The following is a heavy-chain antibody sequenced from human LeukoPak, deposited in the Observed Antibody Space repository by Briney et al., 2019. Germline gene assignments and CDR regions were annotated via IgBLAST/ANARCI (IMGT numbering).Heavy chain of an antibody. Sequence: SVKVSCKASGGTFSSYAISWVRQAPGQGLEWMGGIIPIFGTANYAQKFQGRDTITADKSTSTAYMELSGLRSEDTAVYYCARDGAAAGTDAFDTWGQGTMVTVSS. CDR2: IIPIFGTA. V-gene: IGHV1-69*06. J-gene: IGHJ3*02. D-gene: IGHD6-13*01. CDR3: ARDGAAAGTDAFDT. CDR1: GGTFSSYA.